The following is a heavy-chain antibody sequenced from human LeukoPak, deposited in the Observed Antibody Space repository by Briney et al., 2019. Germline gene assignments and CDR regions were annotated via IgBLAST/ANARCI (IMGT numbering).Heavy chain of an antibody. CDR1: GYTFTSYG. CDR3: ARFAAAAGTFDY. J-gene: IGHJ4*02. CDR2: ISAYNGNT. D-gene: IGHD6-13*01. V-gene: IGHV1-18*01. Sequence: ASVKVSCKASGYTFTSYGISWVRQAPGQGLEWMGWISAYNGNTNYARKLQGRVTMTTDTSTSTAYMELRSLRSDDTAVYYCARFAAAAGTFDYWGQGTLVTVSS.